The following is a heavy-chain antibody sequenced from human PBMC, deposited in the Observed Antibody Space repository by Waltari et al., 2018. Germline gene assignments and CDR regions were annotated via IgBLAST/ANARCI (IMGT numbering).Heavy chain of an antibody. CDR2: MNPNSGNT. CDR3: ATPIVGSRDY. CDR1: GDPFPSYD. J-gene: IGHJ4*02. V-gene: IGHV1-8*03. Sequence: QVQLVQSGAEVKKPGASVKVSCKASGDPFPSYDINWVRQSTGQGLEWMGWMNPNSGNTGYAQKFQGRVTITRNTSISTAYMELSSLRSEDTAVYYCATPIVGSRDYWGQGTLVTVSS. D-gene: IGHD1-26*01.